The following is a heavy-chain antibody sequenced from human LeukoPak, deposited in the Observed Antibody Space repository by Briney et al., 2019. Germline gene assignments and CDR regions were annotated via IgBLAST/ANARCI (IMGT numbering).Heavy chain of an antibody. CDR2: IYYSGST. CDR3: ARDVDLLRYLDY. CDR1: GGSISSSSYC. J-gene: IGHJ4*02. V-gene: IGHV4-39*07. Sequence: PSETLSLTCTVSGGSISSSSYCWGWIRQPPGKGLEWIGSIYYSGSTYYNPSLKSRVTISVDTSKNQFSLKLSSVTAADTAVYYCARDVDLLRYLDYWGQGTLVTVSS.